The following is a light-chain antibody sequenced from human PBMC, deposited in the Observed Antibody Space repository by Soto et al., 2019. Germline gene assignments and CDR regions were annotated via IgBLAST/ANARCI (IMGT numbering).Light chain of an antibody. J-gene: IGKJ1*01. Sequence: DIQMTQSPSTLSASLGVRVTITCRASQSISSWLAWYQQKSGKAPKLLIYKATRLESGVPARFSGSVAGTEFALTFSGLQPDDFATYYCQEYITYPWTFGQGTKVEIK. CDR2: KAT. CDR3: QEYITYPWT. V-gene: IGKV1-5*03. CDR1: QSISSW.